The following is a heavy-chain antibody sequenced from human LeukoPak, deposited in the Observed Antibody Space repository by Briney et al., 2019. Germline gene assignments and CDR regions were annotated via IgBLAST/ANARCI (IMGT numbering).Heavy chain of an antibody. Sequence: GGSLRLSCAASGFTFSSYEMNWVRQAPGKGLEWVSYISSSGSTIYYADSVKGRFIISRDNAKNSLYLQMNSLRAEDTAVYYCARDGLFCSGGSCHSTFDYWGQGTLVTVSS. CDR2: ISSSGSTI. CDR3: ARDGLFCSGGSCHSTFDY. CDR1: GFTFSSYE. V-gene: IGHV3-48*03. J-gene: IGHJ4*02. D-gene: IGHD2-15*01.